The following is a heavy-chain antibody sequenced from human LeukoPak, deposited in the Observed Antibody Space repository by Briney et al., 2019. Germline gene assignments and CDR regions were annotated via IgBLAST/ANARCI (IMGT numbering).Heavy chain of an antibody. CDR3: AAELYGVYTDCCTFHI. Sequence: SVKVSCKTSGFTFSTSAVQWVRQARGQRLEWIGWIIVGSGATNYAQSLQGRFTITRDMSTNTAYMELSSLGSEDSAVYYCAAELYGVYTDCCTFHIWGQGTMVTVSS. CDR1: GFTFSTSA. CDR2: IIVGSGAT. J-gene: IGHJ3*02. D-gene: IGHD4-17*01. V-gene: IGHV1-58*01.